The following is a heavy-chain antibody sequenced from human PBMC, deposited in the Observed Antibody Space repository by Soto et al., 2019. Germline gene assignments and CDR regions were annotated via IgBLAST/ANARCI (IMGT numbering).Heavy chain of an antibody. CDR2: IYHSGST. CDR3: ASRNAYYDILTGYYMGPFPEYYYYGMDV. V-gene: IGHV4-4*02. CDR1: GGSISSSNW. D-gene: IGHD3-9*01. Sequence: KTSETLSLTCAVSGGSISSSNWWSWVRQPPGKGLEWIGEIYHSGSTNYNPSLKSRVTVSVDKSKNQFSLKLSSVTAADTAVYYCASRNAYYDILTGYYMGPFPEYYYYGMDVWGQGTTVTVSS. J-gene: IGHJ6*02.